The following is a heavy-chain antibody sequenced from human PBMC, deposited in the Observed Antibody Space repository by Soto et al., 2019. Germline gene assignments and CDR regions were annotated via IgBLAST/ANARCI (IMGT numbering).Heavy chain of an antibody. D-gene: IGHD6-13*01. CDR1: GGTFSSYA. V-gene: IGHV1-69*06. J-gene: IGHJ6*02. CDR2: IIPIFGTA. CDR3: ARGRYSSSWTPTYYYYGMDV. Sequence: QVQLVQSGAEVKKPGSSVKVSCKASGGTFSSYAISWVRQAPGQGLEWMGGIIPIFGTANYAQKFQGRVTITADKSTSTAYMELSSLRSEDTAVYYCARGRYSSSWTPTYYYYGMDVWVQGTTVTVSS.